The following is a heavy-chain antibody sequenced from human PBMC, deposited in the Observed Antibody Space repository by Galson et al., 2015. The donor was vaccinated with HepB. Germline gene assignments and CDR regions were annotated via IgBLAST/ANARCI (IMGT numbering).Heavy chain of an antibody. CDR1: GNTFSSYA. D-gene: IGHD6-13*01. J-gene: IGHJ4*02. Sequence: SPILSCAASGNTFSSYAMSWFRQTPGKGLEWVSAISGSGSNTYYSETVKGLFTIARDNSKNTLHLHMNSLRAEATAVYYCAKDPAFGIAAAGTRFDNWGQGTLVTVSS. V-gene: IGHV3-23*01. CDR2: ISGSGSNT. CDR3: AKDPAFGIAAAGTRFDN.